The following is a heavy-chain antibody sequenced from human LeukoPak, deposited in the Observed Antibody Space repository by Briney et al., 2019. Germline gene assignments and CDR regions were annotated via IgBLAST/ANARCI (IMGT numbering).Heavy chain of an antibody. D-gene: IGHD6-6*01. CDR3: ASGIAAWDY. CDR1: GFTDSNKY. V-gene: IGHV3-66*01. Sequence: PGGSLRLSCAASGFTDSNKYMSWVRQAPGKGLEWVSLIYSDGGTYYADSVKGRFSISRDNSKNTLYLQMNSLRADDTAVYYCASGIAAWDYWGQGTLVTVSS. CDR2: IYSDGGT. J-gene: IGHJ4*02.